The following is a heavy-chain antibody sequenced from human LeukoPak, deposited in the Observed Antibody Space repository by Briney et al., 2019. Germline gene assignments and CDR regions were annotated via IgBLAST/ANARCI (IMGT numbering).Heavy chain of an antibody. J-gene: IGHJ5*02. D-gene: IGHD2-15*01. CDR2: IYTSGST. CDR3: ARDGVLGYCSGGSCYTLNWFDP. V-gene: IGHV4-4*07. Sequence: SETLSLTCTVSGGSISSYYWSWIRQPAGKGLEWIGRIYTSGSTNYNPSLKSRVTMSVDTSKNQFSLKLSSVTAADTAVYYCARDGVLGYCSGGSCYTLNWFDPWGQGTLVTVSS. CDR1: GGSISSYY.